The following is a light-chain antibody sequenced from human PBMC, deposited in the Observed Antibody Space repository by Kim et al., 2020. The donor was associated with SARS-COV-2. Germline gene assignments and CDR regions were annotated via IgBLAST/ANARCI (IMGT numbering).Light chain of an antibody. CDR1: SNNVGDQG. V-gene: IGLV10-54*04. J-gene: IGLJ3*02. CDR3: SAWDRRLSAWV. Sequence: QAGLTQPPSVSKGLRQTATLTCTGDSNNVGDQGATWLQQHQGHPPKLLSYRNNNRPSGISERFSASRSGNTASLTIAGLQPDDEGDYYCSAWDRRLSAWVFGEGTKVTVL. CDR2: RNN.